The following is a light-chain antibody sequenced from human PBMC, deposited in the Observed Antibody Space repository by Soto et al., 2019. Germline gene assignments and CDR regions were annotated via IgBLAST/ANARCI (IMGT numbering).Light chain of an antibody. CDR2: AAS. CDR3: QQSYSTPT. CDR1: QGISNY. Sequence: DIQMTQSPSSLSASVGDRVTITCRASQGISNYLAWYQQKPGKVPKLLIYAASTLQSGVPSRFSASRTGTDFTLTISSLHPEDFATYYCQQSYSTPTFGQGTRLEIK. V-gene: IGKV1-39*01. J-gene: IGKJ5*01.